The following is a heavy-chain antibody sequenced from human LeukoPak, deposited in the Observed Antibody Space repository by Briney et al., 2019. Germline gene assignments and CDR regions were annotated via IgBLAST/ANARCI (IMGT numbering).Heavy chain of an antibody. CDR3: AREIGDYFAFDI. CDR2: INHSGST. Sequence: PSETLSLTCAVYGGSFSGYYWSWIRQPPGKGLEWIGEINHSGSTNYNPSLKSRVTMSVDTSKNQFSLKLSSVTAADTAVYYCAREIGDYFAFDIWGQGTMVTVSS. D-gene: IGHD2/OR15-2a*01. CDR1: GGSFSGYY. J-gene: IGHJ3*02. V-gene: IGHV4-34*01.